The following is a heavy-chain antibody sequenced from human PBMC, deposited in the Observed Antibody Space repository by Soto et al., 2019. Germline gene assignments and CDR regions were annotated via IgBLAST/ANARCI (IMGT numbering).Heavy chain of an antibody. CDR2: INAGNGNT. CDR1: GYAFTSYA. V-gene: IGHV1-3*01. J-gene: IGHJ4*02. Sequence: ASVKVSCKASGYAFTSYAMHWVRQAPGQRLEWMGWINAGNGNTKYSQKFQGRVTITRDTSASTAYMELSSLRSEDTAVYYCARDRRGYYGDSFDYWGQGTPVTVSS. CDR3: ARDRRGYYGDSFDY. D-gene: IGHD4-17*01.